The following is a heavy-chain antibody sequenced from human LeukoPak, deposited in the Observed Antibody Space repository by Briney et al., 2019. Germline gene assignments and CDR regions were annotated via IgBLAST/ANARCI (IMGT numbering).Heavy chain of an antibody. J-gene: IGHJ4*02. V-gene: IGHV4-34*01. CDR1: GGSFSGYY. D-gene: IGHD5-18*01. CDR2: INHSGST. CDR3: ARRGYSYGTIDY. Sequence: SETLSLTCAVYGGSFSGYYWSWIRQPPGKGLEWIGEINHSGSTNYNPSLKSRVTISVDTSKNQFSLKLSSVTAADTAVYYCARRGYSYGTIDYWGQGTLVTVSS.